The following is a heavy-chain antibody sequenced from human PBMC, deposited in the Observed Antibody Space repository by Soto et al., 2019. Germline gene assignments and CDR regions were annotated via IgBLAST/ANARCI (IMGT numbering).Heavy chain of an antibody. CDR1: GYTFKNYG. D-gene: IGHD3-9*01. CDR2: ISAYNGDT. V-gene: IGHV1-18*04. Sequence: ASVKVSCKASGYTFKNYGINWVRQAPGRGLEWVAWISAYNGDTSYAQHLQGRVTVTTETLTNTAYMELRSLRPDDTAVYFCVLGGLETGYYRDMDYWGPGTLVTVSS. J-gene: IGHJ4*02. CDR3: VLGGLETGYYRDMDY.